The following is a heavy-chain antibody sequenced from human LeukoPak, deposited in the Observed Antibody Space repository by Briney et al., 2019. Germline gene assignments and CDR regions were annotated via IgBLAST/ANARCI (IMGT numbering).Heavy chain of an antibody. Sequence: GASLRLSCAASGFTFSSYAMSWVRQAPGKGLEWVSAISGSGGSTYYADSVKGRFTISRDNSKNTLYLQMNSLRAEDTAVYYCAKDLNRYYDFWSGPKSYYYGMDVWGQGTTVTVSS. V-gene: IGHV3-23*01. D-gene: IGHD3-3*01. J-gene: IGHJ6*02. CDR3: AKDLNRYYDFWSGPKSYYYGMDV. CDR2: ISGSGGST. CDR1: GFTFSSYA.